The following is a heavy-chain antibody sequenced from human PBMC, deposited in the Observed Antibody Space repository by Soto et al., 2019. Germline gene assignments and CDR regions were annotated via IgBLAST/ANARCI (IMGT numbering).Heavy chain of an antibody. D-gene: IGHD2-8*02. Sequence: GGSLRLSCAASGFTFSNYAMSWVRQAPGKGLEWISVIRGSGGSTFYADAVKGRFTISRDDSKSTVYLQMNSLRAEDTAVYYCAKRAGGGGEPIEHWGQGTLVTVSS. CDR3: AKRAGGGGEPIEH. CDR2: IRGSGGST. CDR1: GFTFSNYA. J-gene: IGHJ4*02. V-gene: IGHV3-23*01.